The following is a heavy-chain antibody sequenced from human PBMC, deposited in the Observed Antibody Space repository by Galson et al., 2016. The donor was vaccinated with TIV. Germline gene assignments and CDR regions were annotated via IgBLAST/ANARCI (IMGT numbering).Heavy chain of an antibody. J-gene: IGHJ6*02. D-gene: IGHD5-18*01. CDR3: AKGRGYSYGSPQDYYYGFDV. V-gene: IGHV3-9*01. CDR1: GFSFDDYA. Sequence: SLRLSCAASGFSFDDYAMHWVRQAPGKRLEWVSGISSNSVYIGYAGSVKGRFTISRDNAKKSLNLQMNSLRGDDTALYYCAKGRGYSYGSPQDYYYGFDVWGQGTTVTVSS. CDR2: ISSNSVYI.